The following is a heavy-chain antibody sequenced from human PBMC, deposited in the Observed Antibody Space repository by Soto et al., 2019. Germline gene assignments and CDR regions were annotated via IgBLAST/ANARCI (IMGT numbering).Heavy chain of an antibody. CDR3: ARSYYDILTGCPTCYYGMDV. V-gene: IGHV3-33*01. D-gene: IGHD3-9*01. Sequence: GGSLRLSCAASGFTFSSYGMHWVRQAPGKGLEWVAVIWYDGSNKYYADSVKGRFTISRDNSKNTLYLQMNSLRAEDTAVYYCARSYYDILTGCPTCYYGMDVWGQGTTVTVSS. J-gene: IGHJ6*02. CDR2: IWYDGSNK. CDR1: GFTFSSYG.